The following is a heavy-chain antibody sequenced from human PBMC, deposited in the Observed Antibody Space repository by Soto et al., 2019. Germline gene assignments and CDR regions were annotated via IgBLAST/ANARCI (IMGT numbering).Heavy chain of an antibody. Sequence: GASVKVSCKASGYTFTSYAMHWVRQAPGQRLEWMGWINAGNGNTKYSQKFQGRVTITRDTSASTAYMELSSLRSEDTAVYYCARVQVKLADAFDIWGQGTMVTVSS. CDR2: INAGNGNT. CDR1: GYTFTSYA. V-gene: IGHV1-3*01. CDR3: ARVQVKLADAFDI. J-gene: IGHJ3*02. D-gene: IGHD6-6*01.